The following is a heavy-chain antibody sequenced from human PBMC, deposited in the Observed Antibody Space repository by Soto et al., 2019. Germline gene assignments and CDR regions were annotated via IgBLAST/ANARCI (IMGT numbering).Heavy chain of an antibody. J-gene: IGHJ4*02. D-gene: IGHD4-17*01. CDR3: AKDGTVTSAFDY. V-gene: IGHV3-23*01. CDR2: ISGSGGST. CDR1: GFTFSSYA. Sequence: EVQLLESGGGLVQPGGSLRLSCAASGFTFSSYAMSWVRQAPGKGLEWVSAISGSGGSTYYADSVKGRFTISRDNSKNTLYLQMNSLRAEDTAVCYCAKDGTVTSAFDYWGQGTLVTVSS.